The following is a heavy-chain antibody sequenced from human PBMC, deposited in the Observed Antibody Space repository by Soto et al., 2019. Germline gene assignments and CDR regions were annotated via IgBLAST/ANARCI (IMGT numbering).Heavy chain of an antibody. CDR2: IWHDGSKK. CDR3: ARDAYCIAGQGGAFDI. Sequence: QVQLVESGGGVVQPGRSLRLSCATSGFTYGHFGMHWARQAPGKGLEWVAVIWHDGSKKFYADSVKGRFTISRDDSKNMLPLKMNSLRVEDTAVYYCARDAYCIAGQGGAFDIWGQGTIVTVS. J-gene: IGHJ3*02. CDR1: GFTYGHFG. D-gene: IGHD2-8*02. V-gene: IGHV3-33*01.